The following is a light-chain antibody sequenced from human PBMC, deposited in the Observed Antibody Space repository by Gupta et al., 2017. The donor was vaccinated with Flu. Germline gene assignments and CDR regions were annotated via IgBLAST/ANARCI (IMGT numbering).Light chain of an antibody. J-gene: IGLJ3*02. CDR3: QSYDSSRSHWV. CDR2: GDS. V-gene: IGLV1-40*01. Sequence: QSVLTQPPSVSGAPGQRVTISCSGTNSNIGAPYDVHWYQHVRGTAPKVLIFGDSKRLSGVPDRFSGSKSGTSASLAITGLQADDEADYYCQSYDSSRSHWVFGGWTKLTVL. CDR1: NSNIGAPYD.